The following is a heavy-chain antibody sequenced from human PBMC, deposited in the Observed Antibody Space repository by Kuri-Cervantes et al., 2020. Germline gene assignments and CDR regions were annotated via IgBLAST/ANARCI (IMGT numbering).Heavy chain of an antibody. D-gene: IGHD2-21*02. Sequence: GESLKISCAASGFTFSDYYMSWIRQAPGKGLEWVSYISNSGSTIYYADSVKGRFTISRDNAKNSLYLQMNSLRAEDTAVYSCARAHIVVVTHDAFDIWGQGTMVTVSS. CDR2: ISNSGSTI. V-gene: IGHV3-11*04. CDR1: GFTFSDYY. J-gene: IGHJ3*02. CDR3: ARAHIVVVTHDAFDI.